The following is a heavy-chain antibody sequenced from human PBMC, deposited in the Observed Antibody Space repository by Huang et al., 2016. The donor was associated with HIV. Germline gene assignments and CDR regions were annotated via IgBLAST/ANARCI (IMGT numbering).Heavy chain of an antibody. Sequence: QVQLVQSGAEVRKPGASVKVSCEASGYSFASYDINGVRQATGQGLGWMGWRNPNSGNTGYAQKFQGRVTMTRNTAISTAYMELSSLRSEDTAKYFCVRGWYIAALPYFDYWGQGTLVTVSS. J-gene: IGHJ4*02. CDR2: RNPNSGNT. D-gene: IGHD6-6*01. CDR1: GYSFASYD. CDR3: VRGWYIAALPYFDY. V-gene: IGHV1-8*01.